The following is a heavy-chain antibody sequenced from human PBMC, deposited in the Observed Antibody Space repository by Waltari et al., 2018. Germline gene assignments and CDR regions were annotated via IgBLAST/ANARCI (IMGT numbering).Heavy chain of an antibody. CDR2: IYYSGNT. V-gene: IGHV4-39*07. CDR1: RGAISRSGYY. D-gene: IGHD1-7*01. J-gene: IGHJ4*02. Sequence: QLQMKEVGPGLVKPSETLSLPCPVSRGAISRSGYYGGWIRQPPGKGLHWMGSIYYSGNTYYNPSLKNRVTISVDTSKNQFSLKVTSVTAADTAVYYCAKVWKNYRTDYWGQGTLVTVSS. CDR3: AKVWKNYRTDY.